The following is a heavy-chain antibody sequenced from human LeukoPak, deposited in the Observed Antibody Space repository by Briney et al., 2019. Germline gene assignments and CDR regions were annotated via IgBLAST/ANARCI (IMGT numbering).Heavy chain of an antibody. CDR2: ISSSGSTI. Sequence: GGSLRLSCAASGFTFSSYEMHWVRQAPGKGLEWVSYISSSGSTIYYADSVKGRFTISRDNAKNSLYLQMNSLRAEDTAVYYYASQLRDYYLRWFDPWGQGTLVTVSS. D-gene: IGHD4-17*01. CDR1: GFTFSSYE. J-gene: IGHJ5*02. CDR3: ASQLRDYYLRWFDP. V-gene: IGHV3-48*03.